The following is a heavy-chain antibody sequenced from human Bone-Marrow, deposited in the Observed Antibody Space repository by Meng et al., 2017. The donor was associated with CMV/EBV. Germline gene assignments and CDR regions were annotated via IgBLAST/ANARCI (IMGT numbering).Heavy chain of an antibody. CDR2: ISAYNGNT. D-gene: IGHD6-13*01. CDR1: AYTFTSYG. Sequence: ASVKVSCKASAYTFTSYGISWVRQAPGQGLEWMGWISAYNGNTNDAQRLQGRVTMTTDTSTSTAYMEVRSLRSDDTAVYYCARSPQYTSSDRGYDYRGQGTLVTVSS. V-gene: IGHV1-18*01. CDR3: ARSPQYTSSDRGYDY. J-gene: IGHJ4*02.